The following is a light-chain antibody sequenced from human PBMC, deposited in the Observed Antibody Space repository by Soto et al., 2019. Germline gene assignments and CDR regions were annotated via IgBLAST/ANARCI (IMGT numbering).Light chain of an antibody. V-gene: IGKV3-20*01. CDR3: QQYGSSSWT. J-gene: IGKJ1*01. CDR2: GAS. Sequence: VLTQSPGTLSLSPGERVTLSCRASQSVSGSFLAWYQQKPGQAPRLLIHGASSRATGIPDRFSGSGSGTEFTLTISILELEDFAVYYCQQYGSSSWTFGQGAKVDIK. CDR1: QSVSGSF.